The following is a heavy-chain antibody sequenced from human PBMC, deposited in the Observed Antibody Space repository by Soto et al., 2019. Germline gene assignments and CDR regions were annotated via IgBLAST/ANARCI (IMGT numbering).Heavy chain of an antibody. J-gene: IGHJ4*02. CDR3: ARGRDGYNPDY. V-gene: IGHV3-33*01. D-gene: IGHD5-12*01. Sequence: QVQLVESGGGVVQPGRSLRLSCAASGFTFRNYGMHWVRQAPGKGLEWMAVIWYDGSNKDHADSVKGRFTISRDKSKNTLYLQMNSLRDEDTAVYYCARGRDGYNPDYWGPGTLVTVSS. CDR2: IWYDGSNK. CDR1: GFTFRNYG.